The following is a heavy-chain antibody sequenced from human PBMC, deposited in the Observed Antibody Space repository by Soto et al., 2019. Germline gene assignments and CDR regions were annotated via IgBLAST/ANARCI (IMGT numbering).Heavy chain of an antibody. CDR1: GFTFDDYA. D-gene: IGHD1-26*01. Sequence: EVQLVESGGGLVQPGRSLRLSCAASGFTFDDYAMHWVRQAPGKGLEWVSGISWNSGSIGYADSVKGRFTISRDNAKNSLYLQMNSLRAEETAVYYCAKGGELLRDYFDYWGQGTLVTVSS. CDR2: ISWNSGSI. J-gene: IGHJ4*02. V-gene: IGHV3-9*01. CDR3: AKGGELLRDYFDY.